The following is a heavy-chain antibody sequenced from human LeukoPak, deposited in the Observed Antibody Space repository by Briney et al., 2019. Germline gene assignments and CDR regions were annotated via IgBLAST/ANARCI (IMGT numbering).Heavy chain of an antibody. CDR1: GFTFSSYG. D-gene: IGHD6-13*01. CDR2: ISYDGSNK. V-gene: IGHV3-30*18. CDR3: AKGRDSSSWLDYFDY. Sequence: PGGSLRLSCAASGFTFSSYGMHWVRQAPGKGLEWVAVISYDGSNKYYADSVKGRFTISRGNSKNTLYLQMNSLRAEDTAVYYCAKGRDSSSWLDYFDYWGQGTLVTVSS. J-gene: IGHJ4*02.